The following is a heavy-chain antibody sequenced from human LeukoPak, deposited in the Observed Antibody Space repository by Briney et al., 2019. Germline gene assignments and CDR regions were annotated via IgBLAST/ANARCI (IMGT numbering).Heavy chain of an antibody. CDR2: TYDSGSS. CDR3: ARGWASSWYYFDF. D-gene: IGHD2-2*01. J-gene: IGHJ4*02. V-gene: IGHV4-59*01. CDR1: GGSMRNYY. Sequence: SETLSLTCAVSGGSMRNYYWSWIRQPPGKGLEWIGYTYDSGSSSYNPSLRSRVSISIDTSRNQFSLNLSSVTAADTAVYYCARGWASSWYYFDFWGQGTLITVSS.